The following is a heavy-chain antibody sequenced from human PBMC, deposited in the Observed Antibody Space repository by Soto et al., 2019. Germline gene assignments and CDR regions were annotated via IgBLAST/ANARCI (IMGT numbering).Heavy chain of an antibody. CDR2: IYYSGST. V-gene: IGHV4-61*08. CDR1: GGSISSGGYY. CDR3: ARDHYYGSGSYLY. J-gene: IGHJ4*02. Sequence: SETLSLTCTVSGGSISSGGYYWSWIRQHPGKGLEWIGYIYYSGSTNYNPSLKSRVTISVDTSKNQFSLKLSSVTAADTAVYYCARDHYYGSGSYLYWGQGTLVTVSS. D-gene: IGHD3-10*01.